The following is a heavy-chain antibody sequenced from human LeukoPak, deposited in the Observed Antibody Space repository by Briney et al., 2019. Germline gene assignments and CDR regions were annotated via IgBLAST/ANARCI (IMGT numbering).Heavy chain of an antibody. CDR1: GFTFDDYA. V-gene: IGHV3-9*01. CDR2: ISWNSGSI. D-gene: IGHD1-26*01. CDR3: ARDYRRENDY. J-gene: IGHJ4*02. Sequence: GGSLRLSCAASGFTFDDYAMHWVRQAPGKGLEWVSGISWNSGSIGYADSVKGRFTISRDNAKNSLYLQMNSLRAEDTAVYYCARDYRRENDYWGQGTLVTVSS.